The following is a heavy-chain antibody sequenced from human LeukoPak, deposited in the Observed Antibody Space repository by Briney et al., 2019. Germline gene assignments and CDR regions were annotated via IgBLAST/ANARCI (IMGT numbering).Heavy chain of an antibody. CDR3: ARDGGYSYGIFDY. J-gene: IGHJ4*02. CDR1: GGSINSGTNY. Sequence: SETLSLTCSVSGGSINSGTNYWSWLRQPAGKGLEWIGRVYTSGSTSYNPSLESRVTISLDTSKNQFSLKLSSVTAADTAVYYCARDGGYSYGIFDYWGQGTLVTVSS. D-gene: IGHD5-18*01. V-gene: IGHV4-61*02. CDR2: VYTSGST.